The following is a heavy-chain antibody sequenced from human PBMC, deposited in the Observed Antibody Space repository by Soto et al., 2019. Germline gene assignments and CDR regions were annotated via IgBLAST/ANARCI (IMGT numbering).Heavy chain of an antibody. CDR3: ARSVYGSGSFHYYYYGMDV. CDR2: IKQDGSEK. D-gene: IGHD3-10*01. Sequence: GGSLRLSCEASGFTFSSYWMSWVRQAPGKGLEWVANIKQDGSEKYYVDSVKGRFTISRDNAKNSLYLQMNSLRAEDTAVYYCARSVYGSGSFHYYYYGMDVWGQGTTVTVSS. J-gene: IGHJ6*02. CDR1: GFTFSSYW. V-gene: IGHV3-7*01.